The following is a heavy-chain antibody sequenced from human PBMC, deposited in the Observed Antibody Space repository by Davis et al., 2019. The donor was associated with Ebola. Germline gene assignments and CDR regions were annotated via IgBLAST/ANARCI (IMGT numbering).Heavy chain of an antibody. CDR2: ISGIRGST. J-gene: IGHJ6*04. CDR1: GFTFSSYA. V-gene: IGHV3-23*01. D-gene: IGHD3-3*01. CDR3: AKSGLSFGVVKYHYGMDV. Sequence: PGGSLRLSCAASGFTFSSYAMNWVRQAPGKGLEWVSAISGIRGSTYYAASVKGRFTLSRDNSKKTLYLQMTSLRAEDTAVYYCAKSGLSFGVVKYHYGMDVWGKGTTVTVSS.